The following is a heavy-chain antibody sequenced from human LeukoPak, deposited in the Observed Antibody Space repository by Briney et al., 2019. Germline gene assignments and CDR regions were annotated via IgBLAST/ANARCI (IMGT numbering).Heavy chain of an antibody. Sequence: ASVKVSCKASGYTFTSYDINWVRQATGQGLEWMGWMNPNSGNTGYAQKFQGRVTMTRNTSISTAYMELSSLRSEDTAVYYCAVGGWELLRRSNYFDCWGQGTLVTVSS. CDR1: GYTFTSYD. V-gene: IGHV1-8*01. CDR2: MNPNSGNT. D-gene: IGHD1-26*01. CDR3: AVGGWELLRRSNYFDC. J-gene: IGHJ4*02.